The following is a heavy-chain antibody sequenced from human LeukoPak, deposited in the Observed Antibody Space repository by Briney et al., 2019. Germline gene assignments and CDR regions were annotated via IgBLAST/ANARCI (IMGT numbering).Heavy chain of an antibody. CDR3: AREGIPGPKDV. J-gene: IGHJ6*04. D-gene: IGHD2-21*01. CDR2: IRYDGSRT. V-gene: IGHV3-30*02. CDR1: GFIFKNFG. Sequence: GGSLRLPCAASGFIFKNFGMYWVRQAPGKGLEWVAFIRYDGSRTYYTDSVKGRFTISRDNSKNTLYLQMNSLIAEDTAVYYCAREGIPGPKDVWGKGTTVTVSS.